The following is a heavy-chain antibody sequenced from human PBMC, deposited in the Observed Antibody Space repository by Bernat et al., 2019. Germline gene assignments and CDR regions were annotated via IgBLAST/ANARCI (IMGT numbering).Heavy chain of an antibody. V-gene: IGHV1-2*04. CDR3: ARGKIGAAEYYYYYGMDV. D-gene: IGHD6-13*01. J-gene: IGHJ6*02. Sequence: QVQLVQSGAEVKKPGASVKVSCKASGYTFTGYYMHWVRQAPGQGLEWMGWINRNSGGTNYAQKFQGWVTMTRDTSISTAYMELSRLRSDDTAVYYCARGKIGAAEYYYYYGMDVWGQGTTVTVSS. CDR2: INRNSGGT. CDR1: GYTFTGYY.